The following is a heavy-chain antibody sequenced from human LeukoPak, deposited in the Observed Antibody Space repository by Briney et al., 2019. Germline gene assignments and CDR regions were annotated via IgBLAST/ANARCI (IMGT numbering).Heavy chain of an antibody. CDR2: IYYSGST. CDR3: VVLAPMRDY. D-gene: IGHD2-8*01. CDR1: GGSISSSSYY. V-gene: IGHV4-39*01. Sequence: SETLSLTCTVSGGSISSSSYYWGWIRQPPGKGLEWIGSIYYSGSTYYNPSLKSRVTISVDTSKNQFSLKLSSVTAADTAVYYCVVLAPMRDYWGQGTLVTVSS. J-gene: IGHJ4*02.